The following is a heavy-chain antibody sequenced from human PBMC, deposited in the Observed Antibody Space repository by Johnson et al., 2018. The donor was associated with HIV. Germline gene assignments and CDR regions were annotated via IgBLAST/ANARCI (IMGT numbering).Heavy chain of an antibody. J-gene: IGHJ3*02. CDR2: ISYDGSNK. CDR3: ARSPGEADAFDI. D-gene: IGHD3-10*01. V-gene: IGHV3-30*14. Sequence: QMQLVESGGGVVQPGRSLRLSCAASGFSFSSYAMYWVRQAPGKGLEWVAVISYDGSNKYYADSVKGRFTISRDSSKNTLYLQMNSLRAEDTAMYYCARSPGEADAFDIWGKGTMVTFSS. CDR1: GFSFSSYA.